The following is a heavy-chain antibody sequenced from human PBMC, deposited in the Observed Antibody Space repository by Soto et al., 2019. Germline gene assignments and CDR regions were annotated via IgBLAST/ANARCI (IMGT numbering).Heavy chain of an antibody. J-gene: IGHJ4*01. CDR1: GFTFNNAW. Sequence: SLRLSCEASGFTFNNAWMSWVRQAPGKGLEWVGRIKSKTDAGTADYAAPVKGRFTISRDDSRNTLYLEMNSLKTDDTAVYYCTTVDYFDSIGYYSLDYWGPGTLVTVSS. D-gene: IGHD3-22*01. V-gene: IGHV3-15*01. CDR2: IKSKTDAGTA. CDR3: TTVDYFDSIGYYSLDY.